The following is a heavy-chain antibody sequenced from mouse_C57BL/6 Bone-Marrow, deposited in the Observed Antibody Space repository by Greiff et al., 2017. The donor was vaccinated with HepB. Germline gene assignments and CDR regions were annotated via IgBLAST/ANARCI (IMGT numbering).Heavy chain of an antibody. CDR2: IYPRSGNT. V-gene: IGHV1-81*01. CDR1: GYTFTSYG. CDR3: ARFDLCRGVYYGSSY. D-gene: IGHD1-1*01. Sequence: QVQLQQSGAELARPGASVKLSCKASGYTFTSYGISWVKQRTGQGLEWIGEIYPRSGNTYYNEKFKGKATLTADKSSSTAYMELRSLTSEDSAVYFCARFDLCRGVYYGSSYWGQGTLVTVSA. J-gene: IGHJ3*01.